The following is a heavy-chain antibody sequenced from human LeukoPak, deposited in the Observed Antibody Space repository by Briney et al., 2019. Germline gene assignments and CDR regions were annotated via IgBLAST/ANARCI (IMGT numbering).Heavy chain of an antibody. D-gene: IGHD2-2*01. CDR1: GFTFSSYS. CDR3: ARGLCSSTSCYPYDY. V-gene: IGHV3-48*04. Sequence: GGSLRLSCAVSGFTFSSYSMNWVRQAPGKGLEWVSYISSSSSTMYYADSVKGRFTISRDNAKNSLFLQMNSLRAEDTAVYYCARGLCSSTSCYPYDYWGQGTLVTVSS. J-gene: IGHJ4*02. CDR2: ISSSSSTM.